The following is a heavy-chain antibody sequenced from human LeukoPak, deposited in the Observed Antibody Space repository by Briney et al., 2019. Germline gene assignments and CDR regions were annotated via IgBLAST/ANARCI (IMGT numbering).Heavy chain of an antibody. CDR2: IYYSGNT. Sequence: SETLSLTCTVSGGSISSSSHFWSWIRQPPGKGLEWIGSIYYSGNTHYNSSLKSRVTISVDTSKNQFSLKLSSVTAADTAVYYCARHENIVVVVAATGFDNWGQGTLVTVSS. J-gene: IGHJ4*02. CDR1: GGSISSSSHF. V-gene: IGHV4-39*01. CDR3: ARHENIVVVVAATGFDN. D-gene: IGHD2-15*01.